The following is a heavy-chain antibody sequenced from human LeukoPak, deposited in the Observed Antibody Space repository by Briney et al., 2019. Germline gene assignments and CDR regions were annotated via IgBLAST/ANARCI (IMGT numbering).Heavy chain of an antibody. CDR1: GFTFSSYW. CDR2: IKQDGSEN. J-gene: IGHJ4*02. Sequence: GGSLRLSCAASGFTFSSYWMSWVRQAPGKGLEWVANIKQDGSENYFVDSVKGRFTFSRDNAKNSLYLQMNSLRAEDTAVYYCAKDRNTDFWSGYYTNYCDYWGQGTLVTVSS. V-gene: IGHV3-7*01. CDR3: AKDRNTDFWSGYYTNYCDY. D-gene: IGHD3-3*01.